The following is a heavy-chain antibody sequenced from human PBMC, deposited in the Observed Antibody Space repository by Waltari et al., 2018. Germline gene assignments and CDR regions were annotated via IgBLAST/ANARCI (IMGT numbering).Heavy chain of an antibody. J-gene: IGHJ6*02. CDR2: FYSGGTT. V-gene: IGHV3-53*01. Sequence: EMQVVESGGGLIQPGGSLRLSCAASGFIVRSSSMCWVRQAPGKGLEWVSVFYSGGTTYYVDSVKGRFTISRDDPKNTVYLQMNSLRAEDTAVYYCVRKDPGPRYGMDVWGQGTRVTVSS. CDR3: VRKDPGPRYGMDV. CDR1: GFIVRSSS.